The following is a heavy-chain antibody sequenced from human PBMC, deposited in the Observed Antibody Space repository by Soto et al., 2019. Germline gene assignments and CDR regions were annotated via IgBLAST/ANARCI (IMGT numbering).Heavy chain of an antibody. J-gene: IGHJ5*02. CDR1: GGSISSGGYY. Sequence: PSETLSLTCTVSGGSISSGGYYWSWIRQHPGKGLEWIGYIYYSGSTYYNPSLKSRVTISVDTSKNQFSLKLSSVTAADTAVYYCARRVSKDWFDPWGQGTLVTVSS. CDR3: ARRVSKDWFDP. CDR2: IYYSGST. V-gene: IGHV4-31*03.